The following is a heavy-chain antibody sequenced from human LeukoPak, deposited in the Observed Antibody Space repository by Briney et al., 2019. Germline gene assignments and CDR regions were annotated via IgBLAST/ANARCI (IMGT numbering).Heavy chain of an antibody. Sequence: SETLSLTCTVSGGSISSYYWSWIRQPPGKGLEWIGYIYYSGSTNYNPSLKSRVTISVDTSENQFSLKLSSVTAADTAVYYCARLSYYDFWSPNWFDPWGQGTLVTVSS. CDR2: IYYSGST. CDR1: GGSISSYY. CDR3: ARLSYYDFWSPNWFDP. J-gene: IGHJ5*02. V-gene: IGHV4-59*01. D-gene: IGHD3-3*01.